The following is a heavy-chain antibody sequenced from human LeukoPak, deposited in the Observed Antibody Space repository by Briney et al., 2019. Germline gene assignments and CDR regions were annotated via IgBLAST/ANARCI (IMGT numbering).Heavy chain of an antibody. V-gene: IGHV3-7*01. J-gene: IGHJ4*02. Sequence: GGSLRLSCVASGFTFSRYWMSWVRQAPGKGLEWVANIKHDGSEKCYVESVKGRFTISRDNAKNSLYMQMNSLRAEDTAVYYCARGFAAAGTNFDYWGQGTLVTVSS. CDR3: ARGFAAAGTNFDY. CDR2: IKHDGSEK. CDR1: GFTFSRYW. D-gene: IGHD6-13*01.